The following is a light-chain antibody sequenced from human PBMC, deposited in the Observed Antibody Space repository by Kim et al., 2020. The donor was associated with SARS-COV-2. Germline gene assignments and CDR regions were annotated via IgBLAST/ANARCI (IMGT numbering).Light chain of an antibody. CDR1: QSVSSSY. V-gene: IGKV3-20*01. Sequence: EIVLTQSPGTLSLSPGERATLSCRASQSVSSSYLAWYQQKPGQAPRLLIYGASSRATGIPDRFSGSGSGTDFTLTISRLEPEDFAVYYCQHYGSSSMYTFGQGTKLEI. J-gene: IGKJ2*01. CDR3: QHYGSSSMYT. CDR2: GAS.